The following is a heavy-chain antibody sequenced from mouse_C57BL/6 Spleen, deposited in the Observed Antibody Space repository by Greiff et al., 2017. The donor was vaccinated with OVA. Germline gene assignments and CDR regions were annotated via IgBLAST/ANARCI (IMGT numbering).Heavy chain of an antibody. V-gene: IGHV1-22*01. CDR3: ARWEDYEYDDGYFDV. Sequence: VQLQQSGPELVKPGASVKMSCKASGYTFTDYNMHWVKQSHGKSLEWIGYINPNNGGTSYNQKFKGKATLTVNKSSSTAYMELRSLTSEDSAVYYCARWEDYEYDDGYFDVWGTGTTVTVSS. CDR2: INPNNGGT. CDR1: GYTFTDYN. J-gene: IGHJ1*03. D-gene: IGHD2-4*01.